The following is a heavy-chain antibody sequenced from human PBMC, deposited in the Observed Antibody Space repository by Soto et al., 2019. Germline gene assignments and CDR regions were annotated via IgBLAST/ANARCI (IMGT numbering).Heavy chain of an antibody. CDR2: ISYDGSNK. CDR3: ARGGGKWLRDLSVYWYFDL. J-gene: IGHJ2*01. Sequence: QVQLVESGGGVVQPGRSLRLSCAASGFTFSSYAMHWVRQAPGKGLEWVAVISYDGSNKYYADSVKGRFTISRDNSKNTLYHQINSLRAEATAVYYCARGGGKWLRDLSVYWYFDLWGRGTLVTVSS. D-gene: IGHD5-12*01. CDR1: GFTFSSYA. V-gene: IGHV3-30*14.